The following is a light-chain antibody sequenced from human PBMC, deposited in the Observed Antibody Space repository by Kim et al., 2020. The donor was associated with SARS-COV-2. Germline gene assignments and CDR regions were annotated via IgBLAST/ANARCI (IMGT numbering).Light chain of an antibody. CDR2: GAS. J-gene: IGKJ1*01. CDR3: QQYSSSPWT. Sequence: EIVLTQSPGTLSLSPGERATLSCRASQSVSSSYLAWYQQKPGQAPRLLIYGASSRATGIPDRFSGSGSGTDFTLTISRLEPEDFAVYYCQQYSSSPWTFGKGTKVDIK. V-gene: IGKV3-20*01. CDR1: QSVSSSY.